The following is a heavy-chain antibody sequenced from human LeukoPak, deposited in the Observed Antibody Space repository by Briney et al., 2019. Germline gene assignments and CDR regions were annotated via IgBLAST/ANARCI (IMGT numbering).Heavy chain of an antibody. V-gene: IGHV4-39*01. Sequence: SETLSLTCTVSGGSISSSSYYWGWIRQPPGKGLEWIGSSYYSGSTYYSPSLKSRVTISVDTSKNQFSLRLSSVTAADTAVYYCARHRRHSSDWYFDNWGQGTLVTVSS. J-gene: IGHJ4*02. CDR3: ARHRRHSSDWYFDN. CDR2: SYYSGST. D-gene: IGHD6-19*01. CDR1: GGSISSSSYY.